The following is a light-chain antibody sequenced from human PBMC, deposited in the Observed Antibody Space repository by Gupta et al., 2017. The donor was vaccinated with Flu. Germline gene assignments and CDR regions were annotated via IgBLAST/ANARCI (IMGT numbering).Light chain of an antibody. V-gene: IGKV3-11*01. J-gene: IGKJ4*01. Sequence: PGERATLSCRASQSVSSYLAWYQQKPGQAPRLLIYDASNRATGIPARFSGSGSGTDFTLTISSLEPEDFAVYYCQQRNDWITFGGGTKVEIK. CDR3: QQRNDWIT. CDR1: QSVSSY. CDR2: DAS.